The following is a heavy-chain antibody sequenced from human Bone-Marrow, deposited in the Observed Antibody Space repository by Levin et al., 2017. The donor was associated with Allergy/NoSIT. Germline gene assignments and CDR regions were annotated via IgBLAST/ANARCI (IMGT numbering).Heavy chain of an antibody. CDR1: GFTFSSYG. D-gene: IGHD3-22*01. CDR3: ANWFYYDSSGYPGGY. CDR2: ISYDGSNK. V-gene: IGHV3-30*18. Sequence: GGSLRLSCAASGFTFSSYGMHWVRQAPGKGLEWVAVISYDGSNKYYADSVKGRFTISRDNSKNTLYLQMNSLRAEDTAVYYCANWFYYDSSGYPGGYWGQGTLVTVSS. J-gene: IGHJ4*02.